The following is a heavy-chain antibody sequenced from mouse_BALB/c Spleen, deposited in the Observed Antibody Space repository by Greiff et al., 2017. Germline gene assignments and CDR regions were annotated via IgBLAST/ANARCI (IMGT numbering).Heavy chain of an antibody. Sequence: VQLQQSGAELAKPGASVKMSCKASGYTFTSYWMHWVKQRPGQGLEWIGYINPSTGYTEYNQKFKDKATLTADKSSSTAYMQLSSLTSEDSAVYYCARSGDWYFDVWGAGTTVTVSS. CDR1: GYTFTSYW. CDR2: INPSTGYT. V-gene: IGHV1-7*01. J-gene: IGHJ1*01. CDR3: ARSGDWYFDV. D-gene: IGHD3-1*01.